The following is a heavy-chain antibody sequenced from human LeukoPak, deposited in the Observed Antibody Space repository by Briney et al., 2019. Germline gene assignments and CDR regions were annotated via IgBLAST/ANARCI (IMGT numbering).Heavy chain of an antibody. CDR3: TRAETGGYSYGYFYYYYMDV. Sequence: ASVKVSCKASGYTFTSYGISWVRQAPGQGLEWMGWINPNSGGTNSAQKFQGRVTMTRDTSISTAYMELSRLRSDDTAIYYCTRAETGGYSYGYFYYYYMDVWGKGTTVTVSS. D-gene: IGHD5-18*01. J-gene: IGHJ6*03. V-gene: IGHV1-2*02. CDR2: INPNSGGT. CDR1: GYTFTSYG.